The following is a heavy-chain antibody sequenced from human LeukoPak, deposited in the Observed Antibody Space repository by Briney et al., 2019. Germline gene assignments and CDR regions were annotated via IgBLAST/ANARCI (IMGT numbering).Heavy chain of an antibody. CDR2: INPNSGGT. Sequence: GASVKVSCKASGYTFTSYGISWVRQAPGQGLEWMGWINPNSGGTNYAQKFQGRVTMTRDTSISTAYMELSRLRSDDTAVYYCARDPNLLYCSSTSCYWNYYYGMDVWGQGTTVTVSS. J-gene: IGHJ6*02. CDR1: GYTFTSYG. V-gene: IGHV1-2*02. D-gene: IGHD2-2*01. CDR3: ARDPNLLYCSSTSCYWNYYYGMDV.